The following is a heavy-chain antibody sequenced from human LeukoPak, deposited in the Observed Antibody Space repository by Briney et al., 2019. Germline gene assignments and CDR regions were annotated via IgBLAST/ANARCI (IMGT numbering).Heavy chain of an antibody. V-gene: IGHV3-30-3*01. Sequence: GGSLRLSCAASGFTFSSYAMHWVRQAPGKGLEWVAVISYDGSNKYYADSVKGRFTISRDNSKNTLYLQMNSLRAEDTAVYYCAKVGRTENFSTVTTHTLPLYWGQGTLVTVSS. D-gene: IGHD4-17*01. CDR1: GFTFSSYA. J-gene: IGHJ4*02. CDR2: ISYDGSNK. CDR3: AKVGRTENFSTVTTHTLPLY.